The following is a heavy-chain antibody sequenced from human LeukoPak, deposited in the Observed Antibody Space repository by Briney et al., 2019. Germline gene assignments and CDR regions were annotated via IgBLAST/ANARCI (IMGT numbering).Heavy chain of an antibody. V-gene: IGHV4-39*02. CDR3: ARELTNYGMNV. Sequence: PSETLSLTCTASGGSISSHSYYWGWVRQPPGKGLEWIGNIFYTGTTYYNPSLNSRVTISVDTSKNQFSLKLSSVTVADTAVYYCARELTNYGMNVWGQGTTVTVSS. CDR2: IFYTGTT. CDR1: GGSISSHSYY. J-gene: IGHJ6*02. D-gene: IGHD4-11*01.